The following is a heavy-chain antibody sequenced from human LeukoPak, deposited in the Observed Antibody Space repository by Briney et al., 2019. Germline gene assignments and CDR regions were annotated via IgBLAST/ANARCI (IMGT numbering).Heavy chain of an antibody. CDR1: GFTFSSYS. D-gene: IGHD1-26*01. V-gene: IGHV3-21*01. J-gene: IGHJ4*02. CDR2: ISSSSSYI. CDR3: ALRDTLFDSGSQRGVDY. Sequence: PGGSLRLSCAASGFTFSSYSMNWVRQAPGKGLEWVSSISSSSSYIYYADSVKGRFTISRDNAKNSLYLQMNSLRAEDTAVYYCALRDTLFDSGSQRGVDYWGQGTLVTVSS.